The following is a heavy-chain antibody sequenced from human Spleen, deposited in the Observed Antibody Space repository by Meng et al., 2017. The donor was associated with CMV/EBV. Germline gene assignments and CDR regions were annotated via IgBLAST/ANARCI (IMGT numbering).Heavy chain of an antibody. V-gene: IGHV3-23*01. CDR1: GFTFNTYA. CDR3: AKVGTYFGHWALDS. Sequence: SGFTFNTYAMSWVRQAPGKGPEWVSGTSGSGGKTYYAASVKGRFTISRDNSKTTLYLYMNSLRAEDTAIYYCAKVGTYFGHWALDSWGPGTLVTVSS. CDR2: TSGSGGKT. D-gene: IGHD1-26*01. J-gene: IGHJ4*02.